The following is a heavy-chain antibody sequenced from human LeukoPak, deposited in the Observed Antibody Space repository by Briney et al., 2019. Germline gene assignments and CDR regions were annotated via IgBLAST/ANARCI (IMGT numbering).Heavy chain of an antibody. D-gene: IGHD1-7*01. J-gene: IGHJ5*02. V-gene: IGHV1-18*01. Sequence: EASVKVSCKASGYTFTSYGISWVRHAPGQGLEWMGWINAYNGNTNYAQKLQGRVTMTTDTSTSTAYMEQRSLRSDDTAVYYCASARGSYNWNYHWFDPWGQGTLVTVSS. CDR1: GYTFTSYG. CDR3: ASARGSYNWNYHWFDP. CDR2: INAYNGNT.